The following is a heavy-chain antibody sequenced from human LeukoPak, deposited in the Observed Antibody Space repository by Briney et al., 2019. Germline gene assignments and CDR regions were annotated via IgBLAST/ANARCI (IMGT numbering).Heavy chain of an antibody. J-gene: IGHJ5*01. V-gene: IGHV4-59*01. D-gene: IGHD4-17*01. CDR1: GGSISTYF. CDR3: ARGRVATVTTAWFDS. CDR2: IHTIEKT. Sequence: PSETLSLTCAVSGGSISTYFWSWIRQAPGKGLEWIGNIHTIEKTNYNPSLKSRVSLSLDTSKKQFSLKMTSVTTADTAVYYCARGRVATVTTAWFDSWGQGTLVTVSS.